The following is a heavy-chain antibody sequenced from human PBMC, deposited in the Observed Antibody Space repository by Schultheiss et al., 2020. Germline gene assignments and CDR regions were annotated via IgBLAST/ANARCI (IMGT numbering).Heavy chain of an antibody. CDR3: ARPVGRVYSDNGMDV. Sequence: ASVKVSCKASGYTFTGYYLHWVRQAPGQGLEWMGWINPNSGVTISAQKFQGRVTMTSDTSVTTAYMELTSLTSDDTAVYYCARPVGRVYSDNGMDVWGQGTTVTVS. CDR1: GYTFTGYY. D-gene: IGHD5-12*01. J-gene: IGHJ6*02. CDR2: INPNSGVT. V-gene: IGHV1-2*02.